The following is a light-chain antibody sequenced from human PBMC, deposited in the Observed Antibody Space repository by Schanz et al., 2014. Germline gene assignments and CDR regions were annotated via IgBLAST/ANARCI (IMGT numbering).Light chain of an antibody. J-gene: IGLJ2*01. CDR2: TSD. V-gene: IGLV1-44*01. CDR3: AAWDDSLNGHVV. Sequence: QSVLTQPPSASGTPGQRVTISCSGSSSNIGSNPVNWYQQLPRAAPTLLIYTSDQRPSGVPDRFSGSKSGTSASLASSGLQSEDEAHYYCAAWDDSLNGHVVFGGGTKVTVL. CDR1: SSNIGSNP.